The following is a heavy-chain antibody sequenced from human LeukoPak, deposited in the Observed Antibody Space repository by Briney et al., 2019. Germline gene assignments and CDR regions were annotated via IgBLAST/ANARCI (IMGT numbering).Heavy chain of an antibody. V-gene: IGHV3-30*04. CDR3: AKDIYSSSSGGYYYYGMDV. J-gene: IGHJ6*02. D-gene: IGHD6-6*01. CDR2: ISYDGSNR. CDR1: GFTFSSYA. Sequence: GGSLRLSCAASGFTFSSYAMHWVRQAPGKGLEWVAVISYDGSNRYYADSVKGRFTISRDNSKNTLYLQMNSLRAEDTAVYYCAKDIYSSSSGGYYYYGMDVWGQGTTVTVSS.